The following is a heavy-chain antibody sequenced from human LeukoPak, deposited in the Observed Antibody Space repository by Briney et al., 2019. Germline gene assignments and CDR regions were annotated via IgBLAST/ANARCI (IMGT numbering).Heavy chain of an antibody. CDR3: ARDRYYYDSGGYYYPY. CDR2: INHSGST. CDR1: GGSFSGYY. Sequence: SETLSLTCAVYGGSFSGYYWSWIRQPPGNGLEWIGEINHSGSTNYNPSLKSRVTISVDTSKNQFSLKLSSVTAADTAVYYCARDRYYYDSGGYYYPYWGQGTLVTVSS. J-gene: IGHJ4*02. D-gene: IGHD3-22*01. V-gene: IGHV4-34*01.